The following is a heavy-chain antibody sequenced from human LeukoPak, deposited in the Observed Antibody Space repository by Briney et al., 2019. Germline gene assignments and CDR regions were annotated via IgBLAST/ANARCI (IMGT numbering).Heavy chain of an antibody. Sequence: GGSLRLSCVASGFTFSTFGMNWVRQAPGKGLEWVSYVSSSSTTIYYADSVKGRFTISRDAAKSSLYLQMNSLRAEDTALYYCARMSTGYYDDYWGQGTLVAVSS. J-gene: IGHJ4*02. CDR1: GFTFSTFG. V-gene: IGHV3-48*01. CDR2: VSSSSTTI. D-gene: IGHD3-9*01. CDR3: ARMSTGYYDDY.